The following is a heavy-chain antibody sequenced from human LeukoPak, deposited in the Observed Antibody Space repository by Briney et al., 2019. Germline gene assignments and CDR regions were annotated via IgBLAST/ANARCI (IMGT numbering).Heavy chain of an antibody. CDR3: TRDKYGDYVGRDFQH. CDR2: ISPYKGDT. D-gene: IGHD4-17*01. V-gene: IGHV1-18*01. Sequence: ASVKVSCKASGYTFTNYGLNWVRQAPGQGLEWMGWISPYKGDTHYAQKLQARVTMTTDTSTSTAYMELRSLRSDDTAVYYCTRDKYGDYVGRDFQHWGRGTLVTVSS. J-gene: IGHJ1*01. CDR1: GYTFTNYG.